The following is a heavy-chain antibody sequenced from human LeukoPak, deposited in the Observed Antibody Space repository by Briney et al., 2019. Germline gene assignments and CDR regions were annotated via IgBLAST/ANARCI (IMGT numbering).Heavy chain of an antibody. V-gene: IGHV3-23*01. CDR3: GKDPNGDYVGAFDF. D-gene: IGHD4-17*01. J-gene: IGHJ3*01. CDR2: IRGTGGTT. Sequence: GGSPRLSCAASGFTFSDYALIWVRQAPGKGLEWISAIRGTGGTTYYADSVKGRCTISRDNSRNTVYLQMNSLRAEDTALYFCGKDPNGDYVGAFDFWGPGTMVTVSS. CDR1: GFTFSDYA.